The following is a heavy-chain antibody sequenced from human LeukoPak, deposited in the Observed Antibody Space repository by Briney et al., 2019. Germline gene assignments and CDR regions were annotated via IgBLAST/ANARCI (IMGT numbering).Heavy chain of an antibody. CDR2: INPNSGGT. D-gene: IGHD3-9*01. CDR3: ARGSDDILTGYYPNWFDP. CDR1: GYTFTGYY. J-gene: IGHJ5*02. Sequence: ASVKVSCKASGYTFTGYYMHWVRQAPVQGLEWMGWINPNSGGTNYAQKFQGWVTMTRDTSISTAYMELSRLRSDDTAVYYCARGSDDILTGYYPNWFDPWGQGTLVTVSS. V-gene: IGHV1-2*04.